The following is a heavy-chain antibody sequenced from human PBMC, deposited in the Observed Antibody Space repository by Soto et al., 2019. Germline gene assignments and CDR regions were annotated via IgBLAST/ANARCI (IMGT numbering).Heavy chain of an antibody. CDR3: ARDGAAAGAGMSSYYGIDV. D-gene: IGHD6-13*01. Sequence: QVQLVQSGAEVKKPGSSVKVSCKASGGTFSTYIINWVRQAPGRGPEWMGRIIPILGMVNYAPNFQGRVTINTDKSTSTAYMELRSLRSADTAVYYCARDGAAAGAGMSSYYGIDVWGQGTTVTVYS. CDR2: IIPILGMV. V-gene: IGHV1-69*08. CDR1: GGTFSTYI. J-gene: IGHJ6*02.